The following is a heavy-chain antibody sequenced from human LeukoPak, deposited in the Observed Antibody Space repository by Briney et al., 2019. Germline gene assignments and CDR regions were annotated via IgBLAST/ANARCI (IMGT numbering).Heavy chain of an antibody. D-gene: IGHD3-22*01. CDR2: ISSSSSYI. CDR1: GFTFSSYS. J-gene: IGHJ4*02. CDR3: AREDGLDNYDSSLYY. V-gene: IGHV3-21*01. Sequence: GGSLRLSCAASGFTFSSYSMNWVRQAPGKGLEWVSSISSSSSYIYYADSVKGRFTISRDNAKNSLYLQMNSLRAEDTAVYYCAREDGLDNYDSSLYYWGQGTLVTVSS.